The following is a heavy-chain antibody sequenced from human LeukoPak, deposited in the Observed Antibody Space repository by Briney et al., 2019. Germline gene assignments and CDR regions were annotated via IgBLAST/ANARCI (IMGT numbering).Heavy chain of an antibody. D-gene: IGHD6-6*01. J-gene: IGHJ6*02. Sequence: PSETLSLTCTVSGGSISTYYWSWIRQPPGKGLEWIGYIYYSGNTIYNSSLKSRVTISVDKSKNQFSLKLSSVTAADTAVYYCARSYSSSGYYYYGMDLWGQGTLVTVSS. CDR1: GGSISTYY. V-gene: IGHV4-59*01. CDR2: IYYSGNT. CDR3: ARSYSSSGYYYYGMDL.